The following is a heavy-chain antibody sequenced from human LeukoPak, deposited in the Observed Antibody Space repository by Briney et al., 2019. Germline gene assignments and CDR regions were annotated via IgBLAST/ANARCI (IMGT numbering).Heavy chain of an antibody. V-gene: IGHV4-4*09. CDR1: GGSISSYY. CDR3: ARLGRDGYKYYLDY. CDR2: IYTSGST. Sequence: SETLSLTCTVSGGSISSYYWSWIRQPPGKGLEWIGYIYTSGSTNYNPSLKSRVTISVDTSKNQFSLKLSSVTAADTAVYYCARLGRDGYKYYLDYWGQGTLVTVSS. J-gene: IGHJ4*02. D-gene: IGHD5-24*01.